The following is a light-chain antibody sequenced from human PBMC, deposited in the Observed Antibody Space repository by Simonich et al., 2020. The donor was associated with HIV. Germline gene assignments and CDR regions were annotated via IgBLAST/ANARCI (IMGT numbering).Light chain of an antibody. CDR3: AAWDDSLNGHVI. CDR2: RNN. V-gene: IGLV1-44*01. CDR1: SSNNGNNT. J-gene: IGLJ2*01. Sequence: QSVLTQPPSASGPPGKRFTLSCSGSSSNNGNNTVNWYQQLPVTAPKTLIYRNNQRPPGVPDRFFGSKSGTATSLAISRLQYEDEADYYCAAWDDSLNGHVIFGGGTKLTVV.